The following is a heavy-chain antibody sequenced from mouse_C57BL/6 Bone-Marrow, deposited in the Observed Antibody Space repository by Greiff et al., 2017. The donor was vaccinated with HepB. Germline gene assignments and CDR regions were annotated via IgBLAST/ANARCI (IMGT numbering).Heavy chain of an antibody. J-gene: IGHJ3*01. Sequence: QVQLQQPGAELVKPGASVKVSCKASGYTFTSYWMHWVKQRPGQGLEWIGRIHPSDSDTNYNQKFKGKATLTVDKSSSTAYMQLSSLTSEDSAVYYCAIMNFYDYDWFAYWGQGTLVTVSA. CDR3: AIMNFYDYDWFAY. CDR1: GYTFTSYW. V-gene: IGHV1-74*01. D-gene: IGHD2-4*01. CDR2: IHPSDSDT.